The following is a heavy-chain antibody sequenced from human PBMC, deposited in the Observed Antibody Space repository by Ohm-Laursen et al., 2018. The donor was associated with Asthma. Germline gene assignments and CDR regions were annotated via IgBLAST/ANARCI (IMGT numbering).Heavy chain of an antibody. V-gene: IGHV3-30*03. CDR3: ARGGDIVATIPPFDY. J-gene: IGHJ4*02. D-gene: IGHD5-12*01. Sequence: SLRLSCAASGFSFSNFGMFWVRQAPGKGLEWVAFISYVGSTKYYADSVQGRFTISRDNSKNTLYLQMNSLRAEDTAVYYCARGGDIVATIPPFDYWGQGTLVTVSS. CDR1: GFSFSNFG. CDR2: ISYVGSTK.